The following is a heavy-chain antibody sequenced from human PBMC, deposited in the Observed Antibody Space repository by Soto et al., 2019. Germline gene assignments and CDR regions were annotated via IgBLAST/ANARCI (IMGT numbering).Heavy chain of an antibody. CDR1: GYSFTTYY. CDR2: INPKGGST. J-gene: IGHJ3*01. D-gene: IGHD2-15*01. CDR3: AAVCSAGGCPPGPWN. V-gene: IGHV1-46*03. Sequence: QVVPSGAEVRKPGASVKVSCKASGYSFTTYYIHWFRQAPGLVLEWSAIINPKGGSTNSAQKFQGRVTVTRDMSASKVYMELSRLRSDDTGVYYCAAVCSAGGCPPGPWNWGRGTMVTVSS.